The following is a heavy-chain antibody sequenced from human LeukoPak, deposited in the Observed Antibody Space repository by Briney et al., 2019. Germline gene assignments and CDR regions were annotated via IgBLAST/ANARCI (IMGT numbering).Heavy chain of an antibody. Sequence: GGSLRLSCAASGFTVSSNYMSWVRQAPGKGLEWVSYISSSGSTIYYADSVKGRFTISRDNAKNSLYLQMNSLRAEDTAVYYCARDRARYCSGGSCFGDSGNYYYGMDVWGKGTTVTVSS. CDR1: GFTVSSNY. J-gene: IGHJ6*04. D-gene: IGHD2-15*01. CDR2: ISSSGSTI. CDR3: ARDRARYCSGGSCFGDSGNYYYGMDV. V-gene: IGHV3-11*04.